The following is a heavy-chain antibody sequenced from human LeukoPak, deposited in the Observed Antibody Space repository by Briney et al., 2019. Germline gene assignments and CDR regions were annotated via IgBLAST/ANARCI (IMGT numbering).Heavy chain of an antibody. CDR3: ARGYCSSPNCYPRLDVFDI. Sequence: PGGSLTLSCAASGFTFSSYWMLWLRQAPGKGLVWVSRINSDGSSTSYADSVKGRFTISRDNAKNTLYLQMNSLRAEDTAVYYCARGYCSSPNCYPRLDVFDIWGQGTMVTVSS. CDR1: GFTFSSYW. D-gene: IGHD2-2*01. CDR2: INSDGSST. J-gene: IGHJ3*02. V-gene: IGHV3-74*01.